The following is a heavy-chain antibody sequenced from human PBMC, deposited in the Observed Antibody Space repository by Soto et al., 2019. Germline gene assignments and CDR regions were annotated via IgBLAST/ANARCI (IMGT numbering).Heavy chain of an antibody. CDR3: VKGEFYYDSSAYYPFDS. CDR2: ISINGGST. V-gene: IGHV3-64D*06. D-gene: IGHD3-22*01. Sequence: GGSLRLSCSASGFTFSSYAMHWVRQAPGKGLEYVSSISINGGSTHYADSVKGRFTISRDNSRNTQYLQMSSLRADDTAVYYCVKGEFYYDSSAYYPFDSWGQGTLVTVSS. J-gene: IGHJ4*02. CDR1: GFTFSSYA.